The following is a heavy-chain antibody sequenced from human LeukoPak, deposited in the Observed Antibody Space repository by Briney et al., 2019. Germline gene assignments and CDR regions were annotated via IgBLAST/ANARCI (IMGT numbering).Heavy chain of an antibody. CDR1: GFTFSSYA. CDR3: ARDQYSSSWSNAFDI. D-gene: IGHD6-13*01. J-gene: IGHJ3*02. Sequence: GGSLRLSCAASGFTFSSYAMNWVRQAPGRGLEWVSGFSGSGGTTYYADSVKGRFTISRDNAKNSLYLQMNSLRAEDTAVYYCARDQYSSSWSNAFDIWGQGTVVTVSS. CDR2: FSGSGGTT. V-gene: IGHV3-23*01.